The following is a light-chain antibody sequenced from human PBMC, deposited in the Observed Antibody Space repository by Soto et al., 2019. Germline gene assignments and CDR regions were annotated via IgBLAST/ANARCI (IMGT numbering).Light chain of an antibody. V-gene: IGKV3-11*01. CDR3: QQYADWPRT. Sequence: EIVLTQSPATLSLSPGERATLSCRASQSVSSYLAWYQQKPGQAPRLLIYDASNRATGIPARFSGSGSGTDFTLTISSLQSGDFAVYYCQQYADWPRTFGQGTKVEIK. CDR1: QSVSSY. J-gene: IGKJ1*01. CDR2: DAS.